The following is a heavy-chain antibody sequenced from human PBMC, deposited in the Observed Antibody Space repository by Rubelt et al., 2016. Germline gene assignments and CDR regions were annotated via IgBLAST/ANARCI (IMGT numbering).Heavy chain of an antibody. CDR1: GFTFSSYW. D-gene: IGHD3-10*01. CDR2: IKQDGSGK. Sequence: EVQLVESGGGLVQPGGSLRLSCAASGFTFSSYWMSWVRQAPGQGLEWVANIKQDGSGKYYVDSVEGRFTIARDNGKNSRYLEMNSLRAEDTAVYYCARASDSDGEDYWGQGTLVTVSS. CDR3: ARASDSDGEDY. V-gene: IGHV3-7*01. J-gene: IGHJ4*02.